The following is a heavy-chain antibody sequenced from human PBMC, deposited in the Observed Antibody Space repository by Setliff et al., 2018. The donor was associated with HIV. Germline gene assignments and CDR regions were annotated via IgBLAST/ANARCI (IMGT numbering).Heavy chain of an antibody. CDR3: ARARFWGGYYTGDNYYYMDV. Sequence: SETLSLTCTVSGGTISSSSYYWGWIRQPPGKGLEWIGSMYHSASTNYNPSLKSRVTISLDTSKNQFSLKLSSVTAADTAVYYCARARFWGGYYTGDNYYYMDVWGKGTTVTVSS. V-gene: IGHV4-39*07. CDR2: MYHSAST. D-gene: IGHD3-3*01. CDR1: GGTISSSSYY. J-gene: IGHJ6*03.